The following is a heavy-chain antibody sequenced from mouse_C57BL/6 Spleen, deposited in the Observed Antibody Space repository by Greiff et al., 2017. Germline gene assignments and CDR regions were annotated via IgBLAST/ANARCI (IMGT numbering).Heavy chain of an antibody. V-gene: IGHV1-59*01. J-gene: IGHJ2*01. Sequence: VQLQQSGAELVRPGTSVKLSCKASGYTFTSYWMHWVKQRPGQGLEWIGVIDPSDSYTNYNQKFKGKATLTVDTSSSTAYMQLSSLTSEDSAVYYCARNDFPDYWGQGTTLTVSS. D-gene: IGHD2-4*01. CDR2: IDPSDSYT. CDR3: ARNDFPDY. CDR1: GYTFTSYW.